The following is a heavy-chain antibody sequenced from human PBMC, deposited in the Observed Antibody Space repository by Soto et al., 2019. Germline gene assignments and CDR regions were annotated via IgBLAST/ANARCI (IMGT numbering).Heavy chain of an antibody. Sequence: GGSLRLSCAASGFTFSSYAMSWVRQAPGKGLEWVSAISGSGGSTYYADSVKGRFTISRDNSKNTLYLQMNSLRAEDTAVYYCAGESEGYCSGGSCYRIHAFDIWGQGTMVTVSS. CDR1: GFTFSSYA. J-gene: IGHJ3*02. D-gene: IGHD2-15*01. CDR3: AGESEGYCSGGSCYRIHAFDI. CDR2: ISGSGGST. V-gene: IGHV3-23*01.